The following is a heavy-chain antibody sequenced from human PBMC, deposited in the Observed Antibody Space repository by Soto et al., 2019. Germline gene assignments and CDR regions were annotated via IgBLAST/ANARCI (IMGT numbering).Heavy chain of an antibody. V-gene: IGHV1-2*04. J-gene: IGHJ4*02. CDR3: ARSIVVVTALDY. Sequence: ASVKVSCKASGYTFTGYYLHWVRQAPGQGLEWMGWINPNSGGTNYAQKFQGWVTMTRDTSISTAYMELSRLRSDDTAVYYCARSIVVVTALDYWGQGTLVTVSS. D-gene: IGHD2-21*02. CDR2: INPNSGGT. CDR1: GYTFTGYY.